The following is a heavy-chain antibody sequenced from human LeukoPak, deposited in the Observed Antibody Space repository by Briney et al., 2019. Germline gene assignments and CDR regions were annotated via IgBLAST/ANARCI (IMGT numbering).Heavy chain of an antibody. Sequence: ASVKVSCKASGYTFTSYYMHWVRQAPGQGLEWMGIINPSGGSTSYAQKFQGRVTMTRDMSTSTVYMELSSLRSEDTAVYYCARETQTTTVTTTLKYYYYYYMDVWGKGTTVTVSS. CDR1: GYTFTSYY. D-gene: IGHD4-11*01. CDR3: ARETQTTTVTTTLKYYYYYYMDV. V-gene: IGHV1-46*01. CDR2: INPSGGST. J-gene: IGHJ6*03.